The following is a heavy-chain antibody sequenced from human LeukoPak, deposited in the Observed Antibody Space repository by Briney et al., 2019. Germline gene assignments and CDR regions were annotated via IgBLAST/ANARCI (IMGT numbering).Heavy chain of an antibody. V-gene: IGHV3-48*03. CDR3: AKEVTPDRSGFDAFDI. Sequence: PGGSLRLSCAASGFTFSSYEMDWVRQAPGKGLEWVSYISSSGSTIYYADSVKGRFTISRDNAKNSLYLQMNSLRAGDTAVYYCAKEVTPDRSGFDAFDIWGQGTMVTVSS. CDR1: GFTFSSYE. J-gene: IGHJ3*02. CDR2: ISSSGSTI. D-gene: IGHD3-22*01.